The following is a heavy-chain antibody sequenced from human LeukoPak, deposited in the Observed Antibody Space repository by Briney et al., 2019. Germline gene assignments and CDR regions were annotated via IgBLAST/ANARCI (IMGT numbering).Heavy chain of an antibody. D-gene: IGHD3-10*01. V-gene: IGHV4-31*03. CDR3: ARAGSGTDAFDI. J-gene: IGHJ3*02. Sequence: PSDTLSLTCTVSGGSISSGGYYWSWIRQHPGKGLEWIGYIYYSGSTYYNPSLKSRVTITVDTSKNQFSLKLSSVTAADTAVYYCARAGSGTDAFDIWGQGTMVTVSS. CDR1: GGSISSGGYY. CDR2: IYYSGST.